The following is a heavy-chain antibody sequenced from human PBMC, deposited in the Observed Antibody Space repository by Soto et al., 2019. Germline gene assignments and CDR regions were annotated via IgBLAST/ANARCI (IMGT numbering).Heavy chain of an antibody. CDR1: GFTFSSFA. Sequence: EVQLLESGGGLVQPGWSLRLSCAASGFTFSSFAMSWVRQAPGKGLEWVSAISGSGGSTYYADSVKGRFTISRDNSKNTLYLQMNSLRAEDTAVYYCAKDLRSSWYYYYGMDVWGQGTTVTVSS. CDR2: ISGSGGST. CDR3: AKDLRSSWYYYYGMDV. D-gene: IGHD6-13*01. V-gene: IGHV3-23*01. J-gene: IGHJ6*02.